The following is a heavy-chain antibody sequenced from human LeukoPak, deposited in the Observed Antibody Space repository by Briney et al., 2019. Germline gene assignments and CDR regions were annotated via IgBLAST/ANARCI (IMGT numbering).Heavy chain of an antibody. CDR2: INWNGGST. CDR1: GFTFDDYG. D-gene: IGHD2-15*01. V-gene: IGHV3-20*04. Sequence: GGSLRLSCAASGFTFDDYGMSWVRQAPGKGLEWVSGINWNGGSTGYADSVKGRFTISRDNSKNTLYLQMSSLRAEDTAVYYCAKGTLGYCSGGSCYSGYWGQGTLVTVSS. CDR3: AKGTLGYCSGGSCYSGY. J-gene: IGHJ4*02.